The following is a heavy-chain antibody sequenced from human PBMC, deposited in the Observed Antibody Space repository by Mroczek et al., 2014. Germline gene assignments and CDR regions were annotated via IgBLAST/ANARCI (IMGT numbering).Heavy chain of an antibody. CDR1: GGSFSGYY. D-gene: IGHD6-19*01. CDR3: ARGKYRSSGPIYYGMDV. CDR2: INHSGST. Sequence: QVQLQQWGAGLLKPSETLSLTCAVYGGSFSGYYWSWIRQPPGKGLEWIGEINHSGSTNYNPSLKSRVTISVDTSKNQFSLKLSSVTAADTAVYYCARGKYRSSGPIYYGMDVWGQGTTVTVSS. J-gene: IGHJ6*02. V-gene: IGHV4-34*01.